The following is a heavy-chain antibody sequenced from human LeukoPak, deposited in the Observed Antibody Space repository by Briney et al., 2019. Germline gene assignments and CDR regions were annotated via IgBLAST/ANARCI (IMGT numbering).Heavy chain of an antibody. CDR3: AKDTYSSS. Sequence: GRSLGLSCAASGFTFDDYAMHWVRQAPGKGLEWVSGISWNSGSIGYADSVKGRFTISRDNAKNSLYLQMNSLRAEDTALYYCAKDTYSSSWGQGTLVTVSS. CDR1: GFTFDDYA. J-gene: IGHJ4*02. V-gene: IGHV3-9*01. CDR2: ISWNSGSI. D-gene: IGHD6-13*01.